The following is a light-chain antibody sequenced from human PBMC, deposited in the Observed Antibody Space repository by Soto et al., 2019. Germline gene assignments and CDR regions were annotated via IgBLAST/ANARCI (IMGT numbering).Light chain of an antibody. CDR2: GNS. CDR1: SSNIGAGYD. J-gene: IGLJ2*01. V-gene: IGLV1-40*01. Sequence: QSVLTQPPSVSGAPGPRVTISCTGSSSNIGAGYDVHWYQQLPGTAPKVLIYGNSNRPSGVPDRFSGSKSGTSASLAITGLQAEDEADYYCQSYDSSLSVVFGGGTKLTVL. CDR3: QSYDSSLSVV.